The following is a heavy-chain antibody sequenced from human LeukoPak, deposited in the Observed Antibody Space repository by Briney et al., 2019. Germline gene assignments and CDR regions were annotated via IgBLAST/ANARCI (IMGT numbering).Heavy chain of an antibody. CDR1: GYTFTGYY. D-gene: IGHD3-22*01. V-gene: IGHV1-2*02. Sequence: ASVKVSCKASGYTFTGYYMHWVRQAPGQGLEWMGWINPNSGGTNYAQKFQGRVTMTRDTSISTAYMELSRLRSDDTAVYYCARDRLGYYDSSGYDAFDIWGQGTMVTVSS. J-gene: IGHJ3*02. CDR3: ARDRLGYYDSSGYDAFDI. CDR2: INPNSGGT.